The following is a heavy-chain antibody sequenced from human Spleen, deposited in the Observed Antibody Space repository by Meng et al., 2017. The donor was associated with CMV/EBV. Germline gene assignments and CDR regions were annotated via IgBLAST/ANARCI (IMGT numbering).Heavy chain of an antibody. CDR2: LYSGVTST. J-gene: IGHJ4*02. V-gene: IGHV3-23*03. Sequence: GESLKISCAASGFTFSNYAMSWDRQAPGKGLEWVSLLYSGVTSTYYADSVKGRFTISRDDSKNTLYLQMTSLRADDTAVYYCAKCSGANCYLFDHWGQGTLVTVSS. CDR3: AKCSGANCYLFDH. CDR1: GFTFSNYA. D-gene: IGHD2-15*01.